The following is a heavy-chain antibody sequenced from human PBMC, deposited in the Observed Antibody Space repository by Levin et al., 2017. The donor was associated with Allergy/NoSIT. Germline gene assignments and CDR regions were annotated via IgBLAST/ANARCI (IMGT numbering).Heavy chain of an antibody. CDR2: ISYDGSNK. Sequence: LSLTCAASGFTFSSYAMHWVRQAPGKGLEWVAVISYDGSNKYYADSVKGRFTISRDNSKNTLYLQMNSLRAEDTAVYYCARSQLWFGELLGGYFDYWGQGTLVTVSS. D-gene: IGHD3-10*01. V-gene: IGHV3-30-3*01. J-gene: IGHJ4*02. CDR1: GFTFSSYA. CDR3: ARSQLWFGELLGGYFDY.